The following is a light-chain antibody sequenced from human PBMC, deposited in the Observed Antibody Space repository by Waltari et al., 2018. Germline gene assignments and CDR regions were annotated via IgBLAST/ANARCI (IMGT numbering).Light chain of an antibody. J-gene: IGLJ2*01. Sequence: QSALTHPASVSGSPGQSITLSCTGTSSDVGNYKLVSWYQQHPGKGPKLMIYAVSKRPSGVSDRFSGSKSGDMASLTISGLQPEDEAEYFCSSYAGSSKGVFGGGTKVTVL. CDR2: AVS. CDR3: SSYAGSSKGV. V-gene: IGLV2-23*02. CDR1: SSDVGNYKL.